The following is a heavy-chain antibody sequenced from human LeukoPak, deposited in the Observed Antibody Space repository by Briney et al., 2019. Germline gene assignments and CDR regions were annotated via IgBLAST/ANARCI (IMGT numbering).Heavy chain of an antibody. CDR3: ARGPYYYDSSGYYYDASLDY. CDR2: INHSGST. J-gene: IGHJ4*02. V-gene: IGHV4-34*01. D-gene: IGHD3-22*01. Sequence: PSETLSLTCAVYGGSFSGYYWSWIRQPPGKGLEWIGEINHSGSTNYNPSLKSRVTISVDTFKNQFSLKLSSVTAADTAVYYCARGPYYYDSSGYYYDASLDYWGQGTLVTVSS. CDR1: GGSFSGYY.